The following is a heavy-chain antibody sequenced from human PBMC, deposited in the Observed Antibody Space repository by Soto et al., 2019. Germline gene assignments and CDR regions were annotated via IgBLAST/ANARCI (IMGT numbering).Heavy chain of an antibody. CDR1: GGSVNSYY. V-gene: IGHV4-4*07. CDR3: ARDTYSYGLDV. CDR2: MSSSGSA. D-gene: IGHD2-21*01. J-gene: IGHJ6*02. Sequence: QVQLQESGPGRVKPSETLSLTCTVSGGSVNSYYWSWIRQSAGKGLEWIGRMSSSGSATYNPSLKSRVTMSVVTSKNHISLRLNSVTAADTAVYYCARDTYSYGLDVWGQGTTVTASS.